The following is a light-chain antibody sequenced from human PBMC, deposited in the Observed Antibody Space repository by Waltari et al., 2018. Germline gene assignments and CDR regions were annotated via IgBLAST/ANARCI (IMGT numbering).Light chain of an antibody. CDR1: QSVSRT. V-gene: IGKV3-20*01. CDR2: DAS. CDR3: QKYGTLPAT. J-gene: IGKJ1*01. Sequence: EIVLTQSPGTLSLSPGERATLSCRASQSVSRTLAWYQQKQGQAPRLLIYDASTRATGIPDRFSGSGSGTDFSLTISRLEPEDFAVYYCQKYGTLPATFGQGTKVEVK.